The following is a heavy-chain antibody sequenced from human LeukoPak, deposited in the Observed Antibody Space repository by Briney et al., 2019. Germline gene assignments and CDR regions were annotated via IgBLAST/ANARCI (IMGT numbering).Heavy chain of an antibody. J-gene: IGHJ6*02. CDR3: ARDRAVAGPHWGYYYYGMDV. CDR1: GFTFSSYS. V-gene: IGHV3-7*01. CDR2: IKQDGSEK. D-gene: IGHD6-19*01. Sequence: GGSLRLSCAASGFTFSSYSMNWVRQAPGKGLEWVANIKQDGSEKYYVDSVKGRFTISRDNAKNSLYLQMNSLRAEDTAVYYCARDRAVAGPHWGYYYYGMDVWGQGTTVTVSS.